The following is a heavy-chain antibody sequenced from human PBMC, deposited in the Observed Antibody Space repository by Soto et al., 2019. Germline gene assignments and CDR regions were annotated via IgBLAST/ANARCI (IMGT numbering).Heavy chain of an antibody. Sequence: EVRLVETGGDLIQPGGSLRLSCAASGFIVSGNYMSWVRQAPGKGLEWVSVIYSGGSTYYADSVKGRFTISRDNSKNTRYRQMNSLRADDTAVYYCARDGGLAEDGMDVWGQGTTVTVSS. V-gene: IGHV3-53*02. J-gene: IGHJ6*02. CDR1: GFIVSGNY. CDR2: IYSGGST. D-gene: IGHD3-10*01. CDR3: ARDGGLAEDGMDV.